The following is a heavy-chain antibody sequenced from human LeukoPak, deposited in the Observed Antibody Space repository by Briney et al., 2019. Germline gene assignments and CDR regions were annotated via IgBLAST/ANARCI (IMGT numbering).Heavy chain of an antibody. D-gene: IGHD6-19*01. CDR1: GGSISSYY. J-gene: IGHJ5*02. Sequence: SETLSLICTVSGGSISSYYWSWIRQPPGKGLEWIGYIYYSGSTNYNPSLKSRVTISVDTSKNQFSLKLSSVTAADTAVYYCARDRDSSGWWGWFDPWGQGTLVTVSS. CDR2: IYYSGST. CDR3: ARDRDSSGWWGWFDP. V-gene: IGHV4-59*01.